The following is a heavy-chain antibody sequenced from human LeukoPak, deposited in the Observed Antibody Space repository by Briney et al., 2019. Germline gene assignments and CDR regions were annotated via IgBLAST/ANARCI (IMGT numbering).Heavy chain of an antibody. CDR2: ISGSGGST. CDR3: AKDRRAAAGYFDY. Sequence: GGSQRLSCAASGFTFSSYAMSWVRQTPGKGLEWVSAISGSGGSTYYADSVKGRFTISRDNSKNTLYLQMNSLRAEDTAVYYCAKDRRAAAGYFDYWGQGTLVTVSS. CDR1: GFTFSSYA. J-gene: IGHJ4*02. V-gene: IGHV3-23*01. D-gene: IGHD6-13*01.